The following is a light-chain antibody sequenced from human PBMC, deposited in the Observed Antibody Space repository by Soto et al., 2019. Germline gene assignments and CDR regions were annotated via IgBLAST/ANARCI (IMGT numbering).Light chain of an antibody. CDR1: SSDVGGYNY. J-gene: IGLJ1*01. CDR3: SSYAGSNNPYV. V-gene: IGLV2-8*01. Sequence: QSALTQPPSASGSPGQSVTISCTGTSSDVGGYNYVSWYQQHPGKAPKLMIYEVSKRPSGVPDRFSGSKSGNTASLTVSGLQADDEADYYCSSYAGSNNPYVFGTGPKATV. CDR2: EVS.